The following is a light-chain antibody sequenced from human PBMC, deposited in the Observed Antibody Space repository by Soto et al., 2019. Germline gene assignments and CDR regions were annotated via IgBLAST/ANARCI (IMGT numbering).Light chain of an antibody. Sequence: EIVLTQSPGTLSLSPGERATLSCRASQSVSSSYLAWYQQKPGQAPRLLIYDASSRATGIPDRFSGSGSGTDFPLTFSRLEPEDFAVYYCQQYGSSPRTFGQGTKVVIK. V-gene: IGKV3-20*01. J-gene: IGKJ1*01. CDR2: DAS. CDR3: QQYGSSPRT. CDR1: QSVSSSY.